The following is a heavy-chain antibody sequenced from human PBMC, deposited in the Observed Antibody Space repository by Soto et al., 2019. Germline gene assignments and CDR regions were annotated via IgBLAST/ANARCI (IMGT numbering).Heavy chain of an antibody. D-gene: IGHD2-15*01. Sequence: ASVKVSCKASGGTFSSYTISWVRQAPGQGLEWMGRIIPILGIANYAQKFQGRVRITADKSTSTAYMELSSLRSEDTAVYYCAGGCSGGSCYPSVRAGDNWFDPWGQGTLVTVSS. CDR3: AGGCSGGSCYPSVRAGDNWFDP. CDR1: GGTFSSYT. J-gene: IGHJ5*02. V-gene: IGHV1-69*02. CDR2: IIPILGIA.